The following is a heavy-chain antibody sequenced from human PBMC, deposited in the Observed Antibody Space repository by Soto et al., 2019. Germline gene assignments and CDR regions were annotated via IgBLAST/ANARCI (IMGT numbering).Heavy chain of an antibody. CDR2: INHSGST. J-gene: IGHJ6*02. V-gene: IGHV4-34*01. CDR3: ARGPGYSYGYSVYYYYYGMDV. D-gene: IGHD5-18*01. CDR1: GGSLRGVY. Sequence: SATLSLTYVVYGGSLRGVYWTWIRPPTGKGLEWIGEINHSGSTNYSPSLESRVTISLDTSNNQFSLKLSSVTAADTAVYYCARGPGYSYGYSVYYYYYGMDVWGQGTTVTVSS.